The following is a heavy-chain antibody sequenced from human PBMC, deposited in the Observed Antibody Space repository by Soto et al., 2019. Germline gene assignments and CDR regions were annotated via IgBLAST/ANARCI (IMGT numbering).Heavy chain of an antibody. CDR3: ARGPYEVIAAAGLKWFDP. CDR1: GGTFSSYA. J-gene: IGHJ5*02. Sequence: ASVKVSCNASGGTFSSYAISWVRQAPGQGLEWMGGIIPIFGTANYAQKFQGRVTITADESTSTAYMELSSLRSEDTAVYYCARGPYEVIAAAGLKWFDPWGQGTLVTVSS. V-gene: IGHV1-69*13. CDR2: IIPIFGTA. D-gene: IGHD6-13*01.